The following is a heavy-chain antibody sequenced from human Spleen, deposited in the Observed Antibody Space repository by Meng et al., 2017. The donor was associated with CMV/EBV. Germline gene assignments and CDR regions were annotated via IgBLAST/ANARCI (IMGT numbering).Heavy chain of an antibody. Sequence: SVKVSCKASGGTFSSYAISWVRQAPGQGLEWMGGIIPILSIANYAQKFQGRVTITADKSTSTAYMELSSLRSEDTAVYYCARVDDYSNYYFDYWGQGTLVTVSS. D-gene: IGHD4-11*01. V-gene: IGHV1-69*10. CDR1: GGTFSSYA. J-gene: IGHJ4*02. CDR3: ARVDDYSNYYFDY. CDR2: IIPILSIA.